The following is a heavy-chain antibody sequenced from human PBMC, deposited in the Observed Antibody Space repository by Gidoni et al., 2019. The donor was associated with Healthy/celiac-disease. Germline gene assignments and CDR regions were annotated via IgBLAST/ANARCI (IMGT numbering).Heavy chain of an antibody. J-gene: IGHJ4*02. CDR3: AKEPRIQHSDY. CDR1: GFPFRSYA. CDR2: ISGSGGST. V-gene: IGHV3-23*01. Sequence: EVQLLESGGGLLQPGGSLSLSCAASGFPFRSYAMSWVRKAPGKGLKWVSAISGSGGSTYYAEYVKGRFTISRDNSKNTLYLQMNSLSAEDTAVYCCAKEPRIQHSDYWGQGTLVTVSS.